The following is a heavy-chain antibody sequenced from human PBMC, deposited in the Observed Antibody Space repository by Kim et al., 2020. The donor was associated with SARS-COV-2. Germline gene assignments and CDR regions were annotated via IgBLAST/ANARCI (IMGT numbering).Heavy chain of an antibody. V-gene: IGHV4-61*02. CDR1: GGSISSGSYY. CDR3: ARDWRQYCSSTSCYAGESAFDI. D-gene: IGHD2-2*01. J-gene: IGHJ3*02. Sequence: SETLSLTCTVSGGSISSGSYYWSWIRQPAGKGLEWIGRIYTSGSTNYNPSLKSRVTISVDTSKNQFSLKLSSVTAADTAVYYCARDWRQYCSSTSCYAGESAFDIWGQGTMVTVSS. CDR2: IYTSGST.